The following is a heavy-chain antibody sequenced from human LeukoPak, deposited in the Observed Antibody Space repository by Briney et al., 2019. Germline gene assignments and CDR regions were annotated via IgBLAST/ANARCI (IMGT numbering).Heavy chain of an antibody. D-gene: IGHD3-22*01. CDR2: IIPIFGTA. Sequence: SVKVSCKASGGTFSSYAISWVRQAPGQGLEWMGGIIPIFGTANYAQKFQGRVTITADESTSTAYTELSSLRSEDTAVYYCARVPYPPYYYDSSGYYSGYYYYYYGMDVWGQGTTVTVSS. CDR1: GGTFSSYA. V-gene: IGHV1-69*13. CDR3: ARVPYPPYYYDSSGYYSGYYYYYYGMDV. J-gene: IGHJ6*02.